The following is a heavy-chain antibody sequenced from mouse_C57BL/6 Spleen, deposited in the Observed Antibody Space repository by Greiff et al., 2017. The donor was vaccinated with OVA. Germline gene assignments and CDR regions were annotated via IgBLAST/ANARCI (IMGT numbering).Heavy chain of an antibody. CDR1: GYSITSGYY. J-gene: IGHJ1*03. D-gene: IGHD2-2*01. Sequence: VQLQQSGPGLVKPSQSLSLTCSVTGYSITSGYYWNWIRQFPGNKLEWMGYISYDGSNNYNPSLKNRISITRDTSKNQFFLKLNSVTTEDTATYYCARWVGYYWYFDVWGTGTTVTVSS. V-gene: IGHV3-6*01. CDR2: ISYDGSN. CDR3: ARWVGYYWYFDV.